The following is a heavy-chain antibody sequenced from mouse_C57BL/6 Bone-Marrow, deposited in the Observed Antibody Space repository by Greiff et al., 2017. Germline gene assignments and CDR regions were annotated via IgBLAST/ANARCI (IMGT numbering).Heavy chain of an antibody. Sequence: QVQLQQSGAELVRPGASVTLSCKASGYTFTDYEMHWVKQTPVHGLEWIGAIDPETGGTAYNQKFKGKAILTADKSSSPAYMELRSLTSEDSAVYYCTRDEVTTVVGPFDYWGQGTTLTVSS. V-gene: IGHV1-15*01. J-gene: IGHJ2*01. CDR3: TRDEVTTVVGPFDY. CDR2: IDPETGGT. CDR1: GYTFTDYE. D-gene: IGHD1-1*01.